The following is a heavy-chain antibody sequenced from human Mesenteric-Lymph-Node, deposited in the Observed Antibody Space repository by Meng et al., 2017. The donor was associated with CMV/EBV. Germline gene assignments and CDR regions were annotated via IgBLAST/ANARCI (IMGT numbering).Heavy chain of an antibody. CDR2: TYYSGST. CDR3: AGDGYNSAGDY. J-gene: IGHJ4*02. D-gene: IGHD5-24*01. CDR1: GGSVSSGSYY. Sequence: CTVSGGSVSSGSYYWSWIRQPPGKGLEWIGYTYYSGSTNYNPSLKSRVTISVDTSKNQFSLKLSSVTAADTAVYYCAGDGYNSAGDYWGQGTLVTVSS. V-gene: IGHV4-61*01.